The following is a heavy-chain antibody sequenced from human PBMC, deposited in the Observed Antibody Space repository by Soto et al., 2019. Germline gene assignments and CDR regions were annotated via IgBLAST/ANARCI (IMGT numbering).Heavy chain of an antibody. CDR2: INHSGST. CDR3: ARGAPSKLGYCSSTSCYTGAFDI. J-gene: IGHJ3*02. Sequence: SETLSLTCAVYGGSFSGYYWSWIRQPPGKGLEWIGEINHSGSTNYNPSLKSRVTISVDTSTNQFSLKLSSVTAADTAVYYCARGAPSKLGYCSSTSCYTGAFDIWGQGTMVTVSS. CDR1: GGSFSGYY. V-gene: IGHV4-34*01. D-gene: IGHD2-2*02.